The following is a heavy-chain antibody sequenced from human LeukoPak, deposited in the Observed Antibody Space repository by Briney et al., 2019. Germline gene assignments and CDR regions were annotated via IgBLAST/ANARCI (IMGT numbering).Heavy chain of an antibody. CDR2: IHTSGST. J-gene: IGHJ4*02. V-gene: IGHV4-61*02. CDR1: GGSISSGSYY. CDR3: ARRTYYYDSSDHFDH. D-gene: IGHD3-22*01. Sequence: SETLSLTCTVSGGSISSGSYYWSWIRQPAGKGLEWIGRIHTSGSTNYNPSLKSRVTISVDTSKNQFSLELKAVTAADTAVYYCARRTYYYDSSDHFDHWGQGTLVTVSS.